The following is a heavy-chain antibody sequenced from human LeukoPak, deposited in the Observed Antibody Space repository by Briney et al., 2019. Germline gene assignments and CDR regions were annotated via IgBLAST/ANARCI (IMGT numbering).Heavy chain of an antibody. CDR1: GYTFTSYY. CDR2: INPSGGST. Sequence: PWASVKVSCKASGYTFTSYYMHWVRQAPGQGLEWMGIINPSGGSTTYAQRFQGRVTMTRDLSTSTVYMELSSLRSEDTAVYYCARDFGCGGDCGVDYWGQGTLVTVSS. V-gene: IGHV1-46*01. D-gene: IGHD2-21*02. CDR3: ARDFGCGGDCGVDY. J-gene: IGHJ4*02.